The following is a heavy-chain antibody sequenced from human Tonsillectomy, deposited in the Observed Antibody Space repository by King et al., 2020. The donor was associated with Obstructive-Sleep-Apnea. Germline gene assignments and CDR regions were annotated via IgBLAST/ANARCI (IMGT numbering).Heavy chain of an antibody. CDR1: GYSFTSYW. J-gene: IGHJ4*02. CDR2: IDPSDFYT. D-gene: IGHD3-10*01. CDR3: ASRHGSGTNPVDY. V-gene: IGHV5-10-1*01. Sequence: VQLVQSGAEVKKPGESLRISCKGSGYSFTSYWISWVRQMPGKGLEWRGRIDPSDFYTNYSPSFQGHFTISADKSISTAYLQWSSLKASDTAMYYCASRHGSGTNPVDYWGQGTLVTVSS.